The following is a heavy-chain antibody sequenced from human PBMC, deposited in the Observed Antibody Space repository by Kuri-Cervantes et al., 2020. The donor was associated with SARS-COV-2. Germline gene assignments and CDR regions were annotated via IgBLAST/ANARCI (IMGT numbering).Heavy chain of an antibody. CDR3: ARGYCSGDSCSHFDY. J-gene: IGHJ4*02. Sequence: ASVKVSCKASGYTFTSYGISWVRQAPGQGLEWMGWISAYNGNTNYAQKLQGRVTMTTDTSTSTAYMELRSLRSDDTAVYYCARGYCSGDSCSHFDYWGQGTLVTVSS. V-gene: IGHV1-18*01. CDR1: GYTFTSYG. D-gene: IGHD2-15*01. CDR2: ISAYNGNT.